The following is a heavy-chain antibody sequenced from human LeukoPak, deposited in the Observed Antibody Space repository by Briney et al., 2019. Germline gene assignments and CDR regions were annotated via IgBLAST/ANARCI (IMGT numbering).Heavy chain of an antibody. V-gene: IGHV3-33*01. J-gene: IGHJ4*02. Sequence: GRSLRLSCAASGFTFSSYGMHWVRQAPGKGLEWVAVIWYDGSNKYYADSVKGRFTISRDNSKNTLYLQMNSLRAEDTAVYYCAREDSTAGPFDYWGQGTLVTVSS. D-gene: IGHD2-2*01. CDR2: IWYDGSNK. CDR3: AREDSTAGPFDY. CDR1: GFTFSSYG.